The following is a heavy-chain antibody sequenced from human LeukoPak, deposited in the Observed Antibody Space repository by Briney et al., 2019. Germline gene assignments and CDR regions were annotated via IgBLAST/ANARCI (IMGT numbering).Heavy chain of an antibody. CDR3: AKDSGSYYRGYYFDY. Sequence: GGSLRLSCAASGFTFSSYAMSWVRQAPGKGLEWVSAISGSGGSKYYADSVKGRFTISRDNSKNTLYLQMNSLRAEDTAVYYCAKDSGSYYRGYYFDYWGQGTLVTVSS. D-gene: IGHD1-26*01. V-gene: IGHV3-23*01. CDR2: ISGSGGSK. J-gene: IGHJ4*02. CDR1: GFTFSSYA.